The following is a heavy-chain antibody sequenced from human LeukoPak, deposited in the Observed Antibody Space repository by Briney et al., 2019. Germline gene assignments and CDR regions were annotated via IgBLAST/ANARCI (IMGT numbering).Heavy chain of an antibody. CDR2: INPNSGGT. CDR3: ARGQRGYYDSSGYYYVGRY. V-gene: IGHV1-2*02. D-gene: IGHD3-22*01. CDR1: GYTFTGYY. Sequence: ASVKVSCKASGYTFTGYYMHWVRQTPGQGLEWMGWINPNSGGTNYAQKFQGRVTMTRDTSISTAYMGLSRLRSDDTAVYYCARGQRGYYDSSGYYYVGRYWGQGTLVTVSS. J-gene: IGHJ4*02.